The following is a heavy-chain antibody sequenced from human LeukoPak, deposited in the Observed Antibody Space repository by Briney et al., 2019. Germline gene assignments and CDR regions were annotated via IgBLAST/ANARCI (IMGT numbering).Heavy chain of an antibody. CDR1: GGSFSGYY. D-gene: IGHD4-17*01. CDR3: ARVPPRYGDLYADY. J-gene: IGHJ4*02. CDR2: INHSGST. Sequence: PSETLSLTCAVYGGSFSGYYWSWIRQPPGKGLEWIGEINHSGSTNYNPSLKSRVTISVDTSKNQFSLKLSSVTAADTAVYYCARVPPRYGDLYADYWGQGTLVTVSS. V-gene: IGHV4-34*01.